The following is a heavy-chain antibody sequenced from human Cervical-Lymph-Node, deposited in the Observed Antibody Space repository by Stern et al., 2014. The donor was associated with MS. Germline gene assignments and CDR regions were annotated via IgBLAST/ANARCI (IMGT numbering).Heavy chain of an antibody. D-gene: IGHD3-16*01. V-gene: IGHV3-30*03. J-gene: IGHJ4*02. CDR2: ISKDGIKK. Sequence: VQLVESGGGVVQPGRSLRLSCAASGFTFSTYGMHWVRQAPGKGLEWVGVISKDGIKKYYADSVKGRFTISRDNSKNTLYLQMNSLRREDTGVYYCARAWGHWGQGSLVTVSS. CDR1: GFTFSTYG. CDR3: ARAWGH.